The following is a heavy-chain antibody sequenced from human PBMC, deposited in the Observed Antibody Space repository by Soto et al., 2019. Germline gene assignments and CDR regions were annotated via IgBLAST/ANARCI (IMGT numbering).Heavy chain of an antibody. V-gene: IGHV3-30-3*01. CDR1: GFTFSSYA. Sequence: QVQLVESGGGVVQPGRPLRLSCAASGFTFSSYAMHWVRQAPGKGLEWVAVISYDGSNKYYADSVKGRFTISRNNSKNTLYLQMNSLRAEDTAVYYGARDGRYSGWYWGGDYWGQGTLVTVSS. CDR3: ARDGRYSGWYWGGDY. D-gene: IGHD6-19*01. CDR2: ISYDGSNK. J-gene: IGHJ4*02.